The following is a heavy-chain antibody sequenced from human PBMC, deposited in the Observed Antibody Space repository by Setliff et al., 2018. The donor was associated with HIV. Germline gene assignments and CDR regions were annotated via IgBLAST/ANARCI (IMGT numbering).Heavy chain of an antibody. J-gene: IGHJ6*03. CDR3: AKDKYYGSGSYYYMDV. Sequence: PGGSLRLSCAASGFTFDDYAMHWVRQAPGKGLEWVSGISWNSGSIGYADSVKGRFTISRDNAKNSLYLQMNSLRAEDTALYYCAKDKYYGSGSYYYMDVWGKGTTVTVSS. V-gene: IGHV3-9*01. CDR2: ISWNSGSI. CDR1: GFTFDDYA. D-gene: IGHD3-10*01.